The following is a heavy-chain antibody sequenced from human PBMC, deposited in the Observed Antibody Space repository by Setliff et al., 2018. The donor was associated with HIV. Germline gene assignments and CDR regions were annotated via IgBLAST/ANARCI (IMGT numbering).Heavy chain of an antibody. CDR2: RSTTGST. D-gene: IGHD6-13*01. CDR1: GGSISSYY. V-gene: IGHV4-4*09. J-gene: IGHJ4*02. Sequence: SETLSLTCTVSGGSISSYYWSWIRQSPGKGLEWIGFRSTTGSTNYNPSLRSRVTISIDTSKNQFSLKLSSVTAADTAGYFCARGRGSSSSWPIDDWGQGTLVTVSS. CDR3: ARGRGSSSSWPIDD.